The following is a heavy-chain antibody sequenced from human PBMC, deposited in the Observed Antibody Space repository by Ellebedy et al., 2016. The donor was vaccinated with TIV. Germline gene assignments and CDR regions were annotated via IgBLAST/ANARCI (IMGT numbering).Heavy chain of an antibody. CDR3: AKEEAGTAGGS. Sequence: GGSLRLSXGVSAISVSSSDMSWARQAPGKGLEWASFISVSGGSTYYADSVKGRFTISRDNSRNTLYLQMNSLRVEDTAVYYCAKEEAGTAGGSWGQGTQVTVSS. D-gene: IGHD6-19*01. CDR2: ISVSGGST. J-gene: IGHJ4*02. CDR1: AISVSSSD. V-gene: IGHV3-23*01.